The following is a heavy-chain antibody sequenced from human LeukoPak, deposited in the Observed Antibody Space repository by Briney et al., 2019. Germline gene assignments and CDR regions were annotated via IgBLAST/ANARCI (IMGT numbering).Heavy chain of an antibody. CDR3: ASVGYSYGYVYYFGY. D-gene: IGHD5-18*01. Sequence: GGSLRLSCAASRFTFSNYAMSWVRQAPGKGLEWVSLISGSGGSTHYAESVRGRFTISRDNSKNTLYLQTHSLRAEDTAVYYCASVGYSYGYVYYFGYWGQGTLVTVSS. CDR2: ISGSGGST. V-gene: IGHV3-23*01. CDR1: RFTFSNYA. J-gene: IGHJ4*02.